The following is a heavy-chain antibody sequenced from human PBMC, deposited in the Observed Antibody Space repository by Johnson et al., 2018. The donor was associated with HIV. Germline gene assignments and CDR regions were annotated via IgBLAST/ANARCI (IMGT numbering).Heavy chain of an antibody. CDR2: IKQDGSEK. J-gene: IGHJ3*02. CDR1: GFTFSSYW. Sequence: VQLVESGGGLVQPGGSLRLSCAASGFTFSSYWMSWVRQAPGKGLECVANIKQDGSEKYYVDSVKGRFTISRDNAKNSLYLQMNSLRAEDTAVYYCARSQGAGEGAFDMWGQGTMVTVSS. D-gene: IGHD6-19*01. V-gene: IGHV3-7*05. CDR3: ARSQGAGEGAFDM.